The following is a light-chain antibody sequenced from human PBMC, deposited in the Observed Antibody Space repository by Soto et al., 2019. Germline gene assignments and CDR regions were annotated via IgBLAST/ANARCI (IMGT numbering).Light chain of an antibody. J-gene: IGKJ1*01. Sequence: DVQMTQSPSTLSASVGDRVTISCRASESIGTWLAWYQQKPGKAPNLLIYKASRLESGVPSRFSGSGSGTEFTLTISSLQPDDFATYYCQQYNTYWTFGQGTMVDVK. CDR2: KAS. CDR3: QQYNTYWT. CDR1: ESIGTW. V-gene: IGKV1-5*03.